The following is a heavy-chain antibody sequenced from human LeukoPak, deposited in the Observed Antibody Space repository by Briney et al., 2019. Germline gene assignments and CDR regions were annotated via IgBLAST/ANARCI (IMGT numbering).Heavy chain of an antibody. D-gene: IGHD4-17*01. CDR3: ARVWNDYGDYKLDP. V-gene: IGHV1-3*01. J-gene: IGHJ5*02. Sequence: VASVKVSCKVSGYTLTELSMHWVRQAPGQRLEWMGWINAGNGNTKYSQKFQGRVTITRDTSASTAYMELSSLRSEDTAVYYCARVWNDYGDYKLDPWGQGTLVTVSS. CDR1: GYTLTELS. CDR2: INAGNGNT.